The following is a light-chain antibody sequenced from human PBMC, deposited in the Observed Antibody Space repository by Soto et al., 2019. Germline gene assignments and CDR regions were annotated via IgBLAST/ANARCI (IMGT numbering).Light chain of an antibody. J-gene: IGKJ2*01. CDR2: GVS. CDR1: QTVRASQ. V-gene: IGKV3-20*01. CDR3: HQYSNPPHT. Sequence: ETVLIQSPDTLSLSPGEGATLSCRASQTVRASQLAWYQQKPGQSPRLLIYGVSNRATDIPDRFGGSGSGTDFTLTISRLEPEDCAVYYCHQYSNPPHTFGQGTKLEIK.